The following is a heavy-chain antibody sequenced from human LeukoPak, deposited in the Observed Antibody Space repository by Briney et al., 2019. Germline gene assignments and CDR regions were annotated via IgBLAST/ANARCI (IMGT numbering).Heavy chain of an antibody. CDR3: AREPVDFWSGYYFDY. J-gene: IGHJ4*02. Sequence: PSQTLSLTCTVSGGSISSGSYYWSWIRQPAGKGLEWIGRIYTSGSTNYNPSLKSRVTISVDTSKNQFSLKLSSVTAADTAVYYCAREPVDFWSGYYFDYWGQGTLVTVSS. D-gene: IGHD3-3*01. V-gene: IGHV4-61*02. CDR2: IYTSGST. CDR1: GGSISSGSYY.